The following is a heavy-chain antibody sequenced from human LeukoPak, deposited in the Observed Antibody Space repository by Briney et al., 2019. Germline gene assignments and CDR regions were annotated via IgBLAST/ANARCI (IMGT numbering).Heavy chain of an antibody. D-gene: IGHD2/OR15-2a*01. J-gene: IGHJ5*02. Sequence: PGGSLRLSCAASGFTFSSYWMHWVRQAPGKGLVWVSRINSDGSRTSYADSVKGRLTISRDNAKNSLYLQMKSLRAEDTAVYYCARGKTSQNIVTRKTYNWFDPWGQGTLVTVSS. V-gene: IGHV3-74*01. CDR1: GFTFSSYW. CDR3: ARGKTSQNIVTRKTYNWFDP. CDR2: INSDGSRT.